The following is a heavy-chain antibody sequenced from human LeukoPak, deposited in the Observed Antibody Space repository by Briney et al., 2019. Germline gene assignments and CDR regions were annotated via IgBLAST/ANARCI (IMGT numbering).Heavy chain of an antibody. D-gene: IGHD3-10*02. CDR1: GFTFSSFW. J-gene: IGHJ6*04. CDR3: AELGITMIGGV. Sequence: PGGSLRLFCAASGFTFSSFWMSWVRQAPGKGLEWVSYISSSGSTIYYADSVKGRFTISRDNAKNSLYLQMNSLRADDTAVYYCAELGITMIGGVWGKGTTVTISS. CDR2: ISSSGSTI. V-gene: IGHV3-48*04.